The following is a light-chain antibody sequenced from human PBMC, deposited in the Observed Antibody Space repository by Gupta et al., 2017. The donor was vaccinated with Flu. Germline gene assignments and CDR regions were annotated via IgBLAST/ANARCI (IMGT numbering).Light chain of an antibody. Sequence: VLTQSPATLSWSPGERATLSCRASQSVGMFLAWYQQRSGQATRLLIYDTSKRATGIPARVSGSGSGTDFTLTISRLEAEDFSVYYWQQRSNCPPVVSFGGGTKVEIK. CDR3: QQRSNCPPVVS. CDR2: DTS. CDR1: QSVGMF. V-gene: IGKV3-11*01. J-gene: IGKJ4*01.